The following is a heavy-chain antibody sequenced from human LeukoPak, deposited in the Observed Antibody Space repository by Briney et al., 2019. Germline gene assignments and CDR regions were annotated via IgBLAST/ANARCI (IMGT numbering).Heavy chain of an antibody. J-gene: IGHJ4*02. CDR2: INGGGRT. D-gene: IGHD3-3*01. CDR3: ARARDYDFWSGYYLDY. V-gene: IGHV4-34*10. Sequence: PSETLSLTCAVYGGSSSGFYCSWIRQSPGKGLEWIGEINGGGRTDYNPSLKSRVTMSVDTSKNQFSLKLSSVTAADTAVYYCARARDYDFWSGYYLDYWGQGTLVTVTS. CDR1: GGSSSGFY.